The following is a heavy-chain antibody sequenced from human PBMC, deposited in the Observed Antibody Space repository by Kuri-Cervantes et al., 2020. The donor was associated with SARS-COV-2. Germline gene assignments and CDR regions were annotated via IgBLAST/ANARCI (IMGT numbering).Heavy chain of an antibody. J-gene: IGHJ6*02. CDR3: ARDGKGGDGYNYFVSYYYYGMDV. V-gene: IGHV3-21*01. Sequence: GESLKISCAASGPTFSSYSMNWVSLAPGKGLEWVSSISSSSSYIYYADSVKGRFTISRDNAKNSLYLQMNSLRAEDTAVYYCARDGKGGDGYNYFVSYYYYGMDVWGQGTTVTVSS. D-gene: IGHD5-24*01. CDR2: ISSSSSYI. CDR1: GPTFSSYS.